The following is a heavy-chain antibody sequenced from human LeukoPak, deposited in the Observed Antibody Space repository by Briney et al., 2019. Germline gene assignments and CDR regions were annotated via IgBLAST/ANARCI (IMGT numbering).Heavy chain of an antibody. CDR3: ARDNGCSGGSCYATNFDY. J-gene: IGHJ4*02. CDR1: GFTFSSYA. Sequence: GGSLRLSCAASGFTFSSYAMHWVRQAPGKGLEYVSAISSNGGSTYYANSVKGRFTISRDNSKNTLYLQMGSLRAEDMAVYYCARDNGCSGGSCYATNFDYWGQGTLDTVSS. CDR2: ISSNGGST. V-gene: IGHV3-64*01. D-gene: IGHD2-15*01.